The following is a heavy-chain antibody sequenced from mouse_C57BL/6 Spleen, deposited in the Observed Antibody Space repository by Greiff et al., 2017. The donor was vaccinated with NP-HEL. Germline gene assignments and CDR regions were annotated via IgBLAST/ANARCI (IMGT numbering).Heavy chain of an antibody. D-gene: IGHD2-3*01. CDR1: GFNIKDDY. Sequence: EVQLQQSGAELVRPGASVKLSCTASGFNIKDDYMHWVKQRPEQGLEWIGWIDPENGDTEYASKFQGKATITADTSSNTAYLQLSSLTSEDTAVYYCTTGDGYYGGFAYWGQGTLVTVSA. CDR2: IDPENGDT. V-gene: IGHV14-4*01. CDR3: TTGDGYYGGFAY. J-gene: IGHJ3*01.